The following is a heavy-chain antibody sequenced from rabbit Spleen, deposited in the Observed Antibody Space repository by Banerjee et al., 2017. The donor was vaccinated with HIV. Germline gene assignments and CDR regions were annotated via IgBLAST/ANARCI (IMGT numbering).Heavy chain of an antibody. CDR3: ARGLIYDNGADGYALNL. CDR2: IDAGSSGFT. V-gene: IGHV1S45*01. Sequence: QEQLEESGGDLVKPGSSLTLTCTASGVSFSISSYMCWVRQAPGKGLEWIACIDAGSSGFTYFATWAQGRFTISKTSSTTVFLQMTSLTAADTATYFCARGLIYDNGADGYALNLWGQGTLVTVS. D-gene: IGHD6-1*01. CDR1: GVSFSISSY. J-gene: IGHJ4*01.